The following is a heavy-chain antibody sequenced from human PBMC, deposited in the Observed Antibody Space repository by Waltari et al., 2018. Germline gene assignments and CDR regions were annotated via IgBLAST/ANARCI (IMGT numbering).Heavy chain of an antibody. D-gene: IGHD5-18*01. CDR1: GFSFGAYW. Sequence: EVQLVESGGGVVQLGGSVRLSCAASGFSFGAYWRHCVHQAQGKGVEWVARSNIDGRYFSYTDSVKGRFTIPRDNAKNTVFLQLNSVKAEDTAVYYCARKGGRGYPYGPFYYDYWGQGTLVTVSS. CDR2: SNIDGRYF. V-gene: IGHV3-74*01. J-gene: IGHJ4*02. CDR3: ARKGGRGYPYGPFYYDY.